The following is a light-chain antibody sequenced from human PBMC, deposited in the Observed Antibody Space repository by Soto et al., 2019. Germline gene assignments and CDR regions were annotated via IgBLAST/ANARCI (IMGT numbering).Light chain of an antibody. CDR1: SGHISYA. V-gene: IGLV4-69*01. CDR2: LNSDGSH. J-gene: IGLJ7*01. CDR3: QTWGTGTHTV. Sequence: QPVLTQSPSASASLGASVKLTCTLSSGHISYAIAWHQQQPEKGPRYLMKLNSDGSHSKGDGIPDRFSGSSSGAERYLTISSLQSEDEADYYCQTWGTGTHTVFVGGTQLTVL.